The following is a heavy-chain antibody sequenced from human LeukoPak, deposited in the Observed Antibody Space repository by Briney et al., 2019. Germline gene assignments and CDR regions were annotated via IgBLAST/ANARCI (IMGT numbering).Heavy chain of an antibody. CDR3: AKGVEVGATEAFDI. D-gene: IGHD1-26*01. CDR1: GYSFTSYW. J-gene: IGHJ3*02. Sequence: PGESLKISCKGSGYSFTSYWIGWVRQMPGKGLEWMGIIYPGDSDTRYSPSFQGHVTISTDKFISTAYLQWSSLRASDTAMYYCAKGVEVGATEAFDIWGQGTMVTVSS. V-gene: IGHV5-51*01. CDR2: IYPGDSDT.